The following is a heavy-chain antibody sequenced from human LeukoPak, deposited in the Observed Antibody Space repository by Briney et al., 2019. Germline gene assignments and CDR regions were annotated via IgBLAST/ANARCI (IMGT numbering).Heavy chain of an antibody. CDR3: ARAAGGRFDY. CDR2: ISSSSSYI. V-gene: IGHV3-21*01. D-gene: IGHD3-16*01. J-gene: IGHJ4*02. CDR1: GFTFSSYS. Sequence: PGGSLRLSCAASGFTFSSYSVNWVRQAPGKGLEWVSSISSSSSYIYYADSVKGRFTISRDNAKNSLYLQMNSLRAEDTAVYYCARAAGGRFDYWGQGTLVTVSS.